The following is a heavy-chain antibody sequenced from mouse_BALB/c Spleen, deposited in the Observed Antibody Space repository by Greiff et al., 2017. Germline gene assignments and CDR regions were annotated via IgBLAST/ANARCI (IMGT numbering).Heavy chain of an antibody. J-gene: IGHJ2*01. CDR3: ARSFDY. CDR1: GFTFSDYY. CDR2: ISDGGSYT. Sequence: DVHLVESGGGLVKPGGSLKLSCAASGFTFSDYYMYWVRQTQEKRLEWVATISDGGSYTYYPDSVKGRFTISRDNAKNNLYLQMSSLKSEDTAMYYCARSFDYWGQGTTLTVSS. V-gene: IGHV5-4*02.